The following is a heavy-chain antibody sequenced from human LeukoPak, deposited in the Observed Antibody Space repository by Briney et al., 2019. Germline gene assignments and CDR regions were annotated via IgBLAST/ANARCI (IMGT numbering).Heavy chain of an antibody. CDR2: VTPMFGTA. D-gene: IGHD3-22*01. Sequence: SVKVSCKASGGTFSRFTISWVRQAPGQGFEWMGGVTPMFGTADFAQRFQGRVSITADESTSAAFMELSSLRFEDTAVYYCAREWGLESSGFYYAYWGQGTLVTVSS. CDR3: AREWGLESSGFYYAY. V-gene: IGHV1-69*01. J-gene: IGHJ4*02. CDR1: GGTFSRFT.